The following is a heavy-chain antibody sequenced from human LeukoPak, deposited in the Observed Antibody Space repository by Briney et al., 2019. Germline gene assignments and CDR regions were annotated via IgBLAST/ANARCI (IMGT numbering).Heavy chain of an antibody. CDR1: GYTFTIYA. V-gene: IGHV1-3*01. Sequence: VASVKVSCKASGYTFTIYAMHWVRQAPGQRLEWMGWINAGSGNTKYSQKFQGRVTITRDTSASTAYMELSRLRSEDTAVYYCARGNYCSGGSCQKYAAFDIWCEGTMLTVSS. D-gene: IGHD2-15*01. J-gene: IGHJ3*02. CDR3: ARGNYCSGGSCQKYAAFDI. CDR2: INAGSGNT.